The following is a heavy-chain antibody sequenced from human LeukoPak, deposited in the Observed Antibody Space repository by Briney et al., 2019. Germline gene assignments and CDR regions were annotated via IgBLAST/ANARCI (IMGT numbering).Heavy chain of an antibody. CDR1: GGSISSSHW. D-gene: IGHD2-15*01. V-gene: IGHV4-4*02. CDR3: ARGGIGCSGGSCGEFDY. J-gene: IGHJ4*02. CDR2: IYHSGST. Sequence: SGTLSLTCAVSGGSISSSHWWSWVRRPPGKGLEWIGEIYHSGSTNYNPSLKSRVTISVDTSKKQFFLRLSSVTAADTAVYYCARGGIGCSGGSCGEFDYWGQGTLVTVSS.